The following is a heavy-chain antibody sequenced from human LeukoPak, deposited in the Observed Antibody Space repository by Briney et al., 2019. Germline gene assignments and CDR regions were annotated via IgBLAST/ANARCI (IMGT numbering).Heavy chain of an antibody. CDR2: ISGSGGST. V-gene: IGHV3-23*01. CDR3: AKESHFWPYFDY. CDR1: GFTFSSYA. J-gene: IGHJ4*02. D-gene: IGHD3-3*02. Sequence: PGGSLRLSCAASGFTFSSYAMSWVRQAPGQGLEWVSAISGSGGSTYYADSVKGRFTISRDNSENTLYLQMNSLRAEDTAVYYCAKESHFWPYFDYWGQGTLVTVSS.